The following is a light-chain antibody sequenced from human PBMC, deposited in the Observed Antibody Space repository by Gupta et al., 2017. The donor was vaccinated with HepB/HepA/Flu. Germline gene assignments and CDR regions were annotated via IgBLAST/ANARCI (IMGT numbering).Light chain of an antibody. CDR2: TAS. CDR3: QKDNSLPRI. V-gene: IGKV1-5*03. Sequence: IQPTQYPSSLSASVGDRVTITCRASQSISSWMAWYQQTPGKAPKILIYTASSLQSGGPSRLSGSRSATEFTLTISSLQPDDFATYYCQKDNSLPRIFGEGTKLEIK. CDR1: QSISSW. J-gene: IGKJ2*01.